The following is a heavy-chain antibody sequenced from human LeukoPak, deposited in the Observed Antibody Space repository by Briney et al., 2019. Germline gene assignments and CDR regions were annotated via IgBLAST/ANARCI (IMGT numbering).Heavy chain of an antibody. CDR2: INHSGST. V-gene: IGHV4-34*01. Sequence: SETLSLTRAVYGGSFSGYYWSWIRQPPGKGLEWIGEINHSGSTNYNPSLKSRVTISVDTSKNQFSLKLSSVTAADTAVYYCAREWGGDFDYWGQGTLVTVSS. CDR1: GGSFSGYY. J-gene: IGHJ4*02. CDR3: AREWGGDFDY. D-gene: IGHD1-26*01.